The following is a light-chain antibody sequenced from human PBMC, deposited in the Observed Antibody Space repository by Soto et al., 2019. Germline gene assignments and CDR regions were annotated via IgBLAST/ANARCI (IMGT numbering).Light chain of an antibody. Sequence: EVVLTQSPGTLSLSPGERATLSCRASQIVTINSLAWYQQKPGQPPRLLIYAASTRASAIPDRFIGSGSGTDFTLTISRLQPEDFALYYCQQYGDSPFTFGPGTRVDVK. J-gene: IGKJ3*01. CDR3: QQYGDSPFT. V-gene: IGKV3-20*01. CDR1: QIVTINS. CDR2: AAS.